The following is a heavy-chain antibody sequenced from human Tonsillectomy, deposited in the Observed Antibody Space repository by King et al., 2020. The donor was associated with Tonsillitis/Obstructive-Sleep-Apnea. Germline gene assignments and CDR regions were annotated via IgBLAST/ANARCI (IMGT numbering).Heavy chain of an antibody. J-gene: IGHJ4*02. D-gene: IGHD2-2*02. Sequence: QLVQSGAEVKNPGASVTDSCKASGYTFTEYFMHWVRQAPGKGLEWMGRLNPNSGDTKHAKNFQGRDTLTRDTTTSTAELEQCRRRTDDTDVYYCVSDDYSFYTGMGYLGPGTLVTVSS. CDR1: GYTFTEYF. CDR3: VSDDYSFYTGMGY. CDR2: LNPNSGDT. V-gene: IGHV1-2*05.